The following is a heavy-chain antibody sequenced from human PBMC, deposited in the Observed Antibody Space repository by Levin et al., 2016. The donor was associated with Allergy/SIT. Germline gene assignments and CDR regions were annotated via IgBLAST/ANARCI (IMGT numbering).Heavy chain of an antibody. Sequence: GESLKISCAASGFNLRNYAMHWLRQAPGKGLEWVAAISFDGSNEYYADSVKGRFTISRDNSKNTLYLQMNSLRAEDTAVYYCARDWRTTVTTKGYYYYMDVWGKGTTVTVSS. CDR2: ISFDGSNE. CDR1: GFNLRNYA. D-gene: IGHD4-11*01. J-gene: IGHJ6*03. V-gene: IGHV3-30-3*01. CDR3: ARDWRTTVTTKGYYYYMDV.